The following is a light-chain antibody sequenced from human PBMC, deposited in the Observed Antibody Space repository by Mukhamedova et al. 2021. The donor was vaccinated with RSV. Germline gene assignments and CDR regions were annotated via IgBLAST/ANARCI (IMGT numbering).Light chain of an antibody. V-gene: IGKV1-5*03. CDR2: KAS. CDR3: QQYNSFPFT. J-gene: IGKJ2*01. Sequence: WYQRRVHGKAPNLLIYKASDLESGVPSRFSGSGSGTEFTLTISSLQPDDFATYYCQQYNSFPFTFGQGTKLDIK.